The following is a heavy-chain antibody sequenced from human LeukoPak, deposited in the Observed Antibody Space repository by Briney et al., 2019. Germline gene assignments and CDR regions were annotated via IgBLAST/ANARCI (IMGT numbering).Heavy chain of an antibody. J-gene: IGHJ4*02. D-gene: IGHD3-9*01. CDR1: GDSISSSSYY. CDR3: ARLVRYFAPFDY. V-gene: IGHV4-39*01. Sequence: SETLSLNCTVSGDSISSSSYYWAWIRQTPGKGLEWIVSVSYSVNTYYNPSLKTRVTISVDTSNNQFSLKLSSVTAADTAVYYCARLVRYFAPFDYWGQGTLVTVSS. CDR2: VSYSVNT.